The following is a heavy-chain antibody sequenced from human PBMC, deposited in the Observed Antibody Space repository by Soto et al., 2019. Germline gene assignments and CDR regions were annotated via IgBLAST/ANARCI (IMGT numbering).Heavy chain of an antibody. Sequence: WGSLRLSCAASGFSFSSYVMHWVRQAPGKGLEWVAVIWYYGSNKYYADSVKGRFTISRDNSKNTLYLQMNSLRAEDTAVYYCARGAGYNRLFEIWGKGKMVTV. D-gene: IGHD5-12*01. CDR1: GFSFSSYV. V-gene: IGHV3-33*01. J-gene: IGHJ3*02. CDR3: ARGAGYNRLFEI. CDR2: IWYYGSNK.